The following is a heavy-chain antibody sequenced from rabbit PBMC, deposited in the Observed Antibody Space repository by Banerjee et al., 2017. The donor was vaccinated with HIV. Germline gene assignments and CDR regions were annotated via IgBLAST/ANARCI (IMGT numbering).Heavy chain of an antibody. D-gene: IGHD7-1*01. J-gene: IGHJ6*01. Sequence: VRQAPGKGLEWIACINIVTGKSVYASWAKGRFTISKSTSLNTVTLQMTSLTAADTATYFCARDVAGDSNSYFELWGPGTLVTVS. V-gene: IGHV1S47*01. CDR3: ARDVAGDSNSYFEL. CDR2: INIVTGKS.